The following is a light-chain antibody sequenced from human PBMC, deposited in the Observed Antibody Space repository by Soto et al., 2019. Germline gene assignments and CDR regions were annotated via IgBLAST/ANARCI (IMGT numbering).Light chain of an antibody. Sequence: DIRMTQSPSTLSASVGARVTITCRASQSLSSWLAWYPQKPWKAPKLLIYKASSLESGVPARFSDSGSGTEFTLTISGVQPDDFSTNYCQQDNSWCTFDQGTKLEIK. CDR3: QQDNSWCT. J-gene: IGKJ2*02. CDR2: KAS. V-gene: IGKV1-5*03. CDR1: QSLSSW.